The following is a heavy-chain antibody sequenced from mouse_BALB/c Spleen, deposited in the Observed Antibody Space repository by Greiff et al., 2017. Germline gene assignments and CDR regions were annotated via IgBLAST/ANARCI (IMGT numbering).Heavy chain of an antibody. J-gene: IGHJ4*01. CDR1: GFNIKDTY. CDR3: AVVSHYGGMDY. CDR2: IDPANGNT. Sequence: EVQLQQSGAELVKPGASVKLSCTASGFNIKDTYMHWVKQRPEQGLEWIGRIDPANGNTKYDPKFQGKATITADTSSNTAYLQLSSLTSEDTAVYYCAVVSHYGGMDYWGQGTSVTGSS. D-gene: IGHD1-1*01. V-gene: IGHV14-3*02.